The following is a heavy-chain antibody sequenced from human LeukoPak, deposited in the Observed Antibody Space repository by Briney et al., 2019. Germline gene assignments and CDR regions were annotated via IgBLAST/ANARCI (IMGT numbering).Heavy chain of an antibody. J-gene: IGHJ6*02. Sequence: GGSLRLSCAASGFTFDDYDMHWVRQAPGKGLEWVSGISWNSGSIGYADSVKGRFTISRDNAKNSLYLQMNSLRAEDTALYYCAKVCGPRYSSGWCGHYGMDVWGQGTTVTVSS. CDR1: GFTFDDYD. CDR2: ISWNSGSI. D-gene: IGHD6-19*01. V-gene: IGHV3-9*01. CDR3: AKVCGPRYSSGWCGHYGMDV.